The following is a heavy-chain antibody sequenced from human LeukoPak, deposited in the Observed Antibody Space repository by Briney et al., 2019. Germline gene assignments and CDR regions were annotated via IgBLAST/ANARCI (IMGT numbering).Heavy chain of an antibody. CDR1: GFTFSDYY. Sequence: SGGSLRLSCAASGFTFSDYYMSWIRQAPGKGLEWVSYISSSSSYTNYADSVKGRFTISRDNAKNSLYLQMNSLRVEDTAIYYCVKVRGRARVGYFDYWGQGTLVTVSS. CDR3: VKVRGRARVGYFDY. CDR2: ISSSSSYT. D-gene: IGHD1-26*01. J-gene: IGHJ4*02. V-gene: IGHV3-11*06.